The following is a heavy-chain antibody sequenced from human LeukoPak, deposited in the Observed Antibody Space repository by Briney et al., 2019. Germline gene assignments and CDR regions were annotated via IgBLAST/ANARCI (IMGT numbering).Heavy chain of an antibody. V-gene: IGHV3-48*03. CDR3: VKGQGTMGWLFFQH. D-gene: IGHD3-22*01. Sequence: GGSLRLSCAASGFTFSSYEMNWVRQAPGKGLEWVSYISSDGSTIYYADSVKGRFTISRDSAKSSPYLQMNSLRADDTAVYYCVKGQGTMGWLFFQHWGQGTLVTVSS. CDR1: GFTFSSYE. J-gene: IGHJ1*01. CDR2: ISSDGSTI.